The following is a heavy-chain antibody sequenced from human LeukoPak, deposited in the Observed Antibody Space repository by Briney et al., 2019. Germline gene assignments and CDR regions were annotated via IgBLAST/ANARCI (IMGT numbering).Heavy chain of an antibody. V-gene: IGHV3-23*01. CDR2: VSAAGGTT. CDR1: GFTFSSFV. D-gene: IGHD3-22*01. J-gene: IGHJ4*02. CDR3: AKHYYDATGYFYSFDS. Sequence: GGSLRLSCAASGFTFSSFVMSWVRQAPGKGPEWVAVVSAAGGTTNYADSVKGRFTLSRDNSKNTLHLQMRGLGAEDTAVYYCAKHYYDATGYFYSFDSWGQGTLVTVSS.